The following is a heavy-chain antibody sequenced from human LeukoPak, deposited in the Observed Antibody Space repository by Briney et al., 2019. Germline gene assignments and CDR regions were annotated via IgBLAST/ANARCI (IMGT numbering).Heavy chain of an antibody. CDR2: IYTSGST. Sequence: SETLSLTCTVSGYSISSGYYWGWIRQPPGKGLEWIGRIYTSGSTNYNPSLKSRVTMSVDTSKNQFSLKLSSVTAADTAVYYCARDAMVLVPAAAARGYYMDVWGKGTTVTISS. V-gene: IGHV4-38-2*02. CDR1: GYSISSGYY. D-gene: IGHD2-2*01. J-gene: IGHJ6*03. CDR3: ARDAMVLVPAAAARGYYMDV.